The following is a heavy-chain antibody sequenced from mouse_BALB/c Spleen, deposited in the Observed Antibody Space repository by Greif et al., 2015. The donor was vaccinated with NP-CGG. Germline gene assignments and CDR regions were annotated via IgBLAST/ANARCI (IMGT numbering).Heavy chain of an antibody. CDR1: GFNIKDTY. CDR3: ASDYTYHFDY. V-gene: IGHV14-3*02. J-gene: IGHJ2*01. Sequence: VQLQQSGAELVKPGASVKLSCTASGFNIKDTYMHWVKQRPGQGLEWIGRIDPANGNTKYDPKFQGKATITADTSSNSVYLELNGQGSEDSAVYYHASDYTYHFDYWGQRTTLTVSS. CDR2: IDPANGNT. D-gene: IGHD2-14*01.